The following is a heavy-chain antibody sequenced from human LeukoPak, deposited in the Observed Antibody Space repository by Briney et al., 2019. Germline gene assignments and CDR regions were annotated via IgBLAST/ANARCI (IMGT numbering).Heavy chain of an antibody. V-gene: IGHV3-7*01. CDR1: GFTFNNYW. D-gene: IGHD3-22*01. CDR3: ARDYLLLPYYYYMDV. Sequence: PGGSLRLSCAASGFTFNNYWMTWVRQAPGKGLEWVANIKQDGSEKYYVDSVKGRFTISRDIAKNSLYLQMNSLRAEDTAVYYCARDYLLLPYYYYMDVWGKGTTVTVSS. CDR2: IKQDGSEK. J-gene: IGHJ6*03.